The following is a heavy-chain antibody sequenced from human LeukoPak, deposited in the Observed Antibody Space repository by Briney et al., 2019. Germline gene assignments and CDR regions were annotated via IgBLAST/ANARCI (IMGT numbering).Heavy chain of an antibody. CDR2: IYYSGST. D-gene: IGHD6-19*01. CDR1: GGSISSYY. CDR3: ARDGYSSGWYRDAFDI. V-gene: IGHV4-59*01. J-gene: IGHJ3*02. Sequence: SETLSLTCTVSGGSISSYYWSWIRQPPGKGLEWIGYIYYSGSTNYNPSLKSRVTISVDTSKNQFSLKLSSVTAADTAVYYCARDGYSSGWYRDAFDIWGQGTMVTVSS.